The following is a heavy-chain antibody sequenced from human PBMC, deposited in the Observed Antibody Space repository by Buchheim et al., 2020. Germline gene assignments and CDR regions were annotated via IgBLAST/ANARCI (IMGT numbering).Heavy chain of an antibody. CDR2: IYYSGST. J-gene: IGHJ5*02. CDR1: GGSISSSSYY. Sequence: QLQLQESGPGLVKPSETLSLTCTVSGGSISSSSYYWGWIRQPPGKGLEWIGSIYYSGSTYYNPSLKSRVTISVDTSKNQFSLKLSSVTAADTAVHYCARPSDAYPTWFDPWGQGTL. V-gene: IGHV4-39*01. D-gene: IGHD2-2*01. CDR3: ARPSDAYPTWFDP.